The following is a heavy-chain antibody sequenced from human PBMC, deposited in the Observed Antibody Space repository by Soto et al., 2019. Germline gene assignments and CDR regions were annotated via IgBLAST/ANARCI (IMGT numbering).Heavy chain of an antibody. CDR2: ISYDGSNK. J-gene: IGHJ5*02. D-gene: IGHD4-4*01. CDR1: GFTFSSYG. V-gene: IGHV3-30*03. Sequence: QVQLVESGGGVVQPGRSLRLSCAASGFTFSSYGMHWVRQAPGKGLEWVAVISYDGSNKYYADSVKGRFTISRDNSKNTLYLKMNSRRAEDTAVYYCAPLTTVTNYNWFAPGGEGTLVTVSS. CDR3: APLTTVTNYNWFAP.